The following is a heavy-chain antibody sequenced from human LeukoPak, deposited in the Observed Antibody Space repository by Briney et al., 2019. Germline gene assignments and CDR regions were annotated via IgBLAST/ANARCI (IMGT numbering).Heavy chain of an antibody. J-gene: IGHJ1*01. CDR3: ARETLYFYDSGTYNLLDT. D-gene: IGHD3-10*01. CDR1: GYYFASYS. CDR2: ISPGDSNT. V-gene: IGHV5-51*01. Sequence: GESLKISCEGSGYYFASYSIAWVRQRPGKGLEWMGIISPGDSNTKYNPSFQDQVTISADKSINTAYLQWTSLRASDTAMYYCARETLYFYDSGTYNLLDTWGQGTLVTVSS.